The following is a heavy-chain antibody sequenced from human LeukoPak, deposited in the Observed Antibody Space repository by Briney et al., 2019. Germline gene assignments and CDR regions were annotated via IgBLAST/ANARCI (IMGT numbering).Heavy chain of an antibody. D-gene: IGHD6-19*01. V-gene: IGHV3-7*03. J-gene: IGHJ4*02. CDR2: IKQDGSEK. CDR1: GFTFSSYR. CDR3: ARDEIYSSGWYADY. Sequence: GGSLRLSCAASGFTFSSYRMSWVRQAPGKGLEWVANIKQDGSEKYYVDSVKGRFTISRDNAKNSLYLQMNSLRAEDTAVYYCARDEIYSSGWYADYWGQGTLVTVSS.